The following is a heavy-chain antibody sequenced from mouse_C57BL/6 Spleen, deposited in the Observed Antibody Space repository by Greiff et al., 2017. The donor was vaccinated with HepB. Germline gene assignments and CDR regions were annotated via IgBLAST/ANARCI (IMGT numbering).Heavy chain of an antibody. V-gene: IGHV1-19*01. D-gene: IGHD2-4*01. CDR2: INPYNGGT. CDR3: ARDDDDGYYAMDD. J-gene: IGHJ4*01. Sequence: VQLQQSGPVLVKPGASVKMSCKASGYTFTDYYMNWVKQSHGKSLEWIGVINPYNGGTSYNQKFKGKATLTVDKSSSTAYMELNSLTSEDSAVYYCARDDDDGYYAMDDWGQGTSVTVAS. CDR1: GYTFTDYY.